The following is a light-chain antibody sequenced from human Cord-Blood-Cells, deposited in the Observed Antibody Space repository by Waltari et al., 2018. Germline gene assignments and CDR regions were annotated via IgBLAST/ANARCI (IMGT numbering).Light chain of an antibody. V-gene: IGLV1-40*01. Sequence: QSVLTQPPSVSGAPGQRVTISCTGSSSNIGAGYDVHWYQQLPGTAPKLLMYGNSKRPAGVPDRFSGSKSGPSASLAITGLQAEDEADYYCQSYDSSLSGSRVFGTGTKVTVL. CDR2: GNS. CDR3: QSYDSSLSGSRV. CDR1: SSNIGAGYD. J-gene: IGLJ1*01.